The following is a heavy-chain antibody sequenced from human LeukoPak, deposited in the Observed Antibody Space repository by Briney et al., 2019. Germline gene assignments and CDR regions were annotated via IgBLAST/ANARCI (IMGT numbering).Heavy chain of an antibody. V-gene: IGHV1-69*04. CDR1: GGTFSSYA. CDR2: IIPIFGIA. J-gene: IGHJ4*02. D-gene: IGHD2-15*01. Sequence: SVKVSCKASGGTFSSYAISWVRQAPGQGLEWMGRIIPIFGIANYAQKFQGRVTITADKSTSTAYMELSSLRSEDTAVYYCARDLGYCSGGSCPVYWGQGTLVTVSS. CDR3: ARDLGYCSGGSCPVY.